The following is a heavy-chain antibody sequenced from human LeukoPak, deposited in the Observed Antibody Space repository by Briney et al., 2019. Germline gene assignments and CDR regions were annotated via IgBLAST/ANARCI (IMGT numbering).Heavy chain of an antibody. Sequence: MPSETLSLTCTVSGYSISSGYYWGWIRQPPGKGLEWIGSVYQSGSTYYNPSLKSRVTISIDKSKNQFSLKLSSVTAADTAVYYCARERRRVGYDFWSGYYSAFDIWGQGTMVTVSS. J-gene: IGHJ3*02. CDR1: GYSISSGYY. D-gene: IGHD3-3*01. CDR2: VYQSGST. CDR3: ARERRRVGYDFWSGYYSAFDI. V-gene: IGHV4-38-2*02.